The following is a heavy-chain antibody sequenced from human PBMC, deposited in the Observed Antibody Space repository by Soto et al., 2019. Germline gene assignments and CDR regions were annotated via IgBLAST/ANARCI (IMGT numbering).Heavy chain of an antibody. Sequence: PGGSLRLSCAASGFTLSNYVMNWVRQAPGKGLEWISCIGSSSVTIFHADSVKGRFTISRDSAKNSLYLQMNSLRAEDTAMYFCARVPSSRWPYLFDYWSLGTRVTV. V-gene: IGHV3-48*01. CDR1: GFTLSNYV. J-gene: IGHJ4*02. D-gene: IGHD6-19*01. CDR3: ARVPSSRWPYLFDY. CDR2: IGSSSVTI.